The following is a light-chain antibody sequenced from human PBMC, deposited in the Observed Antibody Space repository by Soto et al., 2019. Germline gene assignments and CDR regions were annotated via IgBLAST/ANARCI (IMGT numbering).Light chain of an antibody. CDR3: QQPNSGPRTLPHETKGDFYS. CDR2: DAS. CDR1: LSVFNY. J-gene: IGKJ2*03. V-gene: IGKV3-11*01. Sequence: EIVLTQSPVTLSLSPGERATLSCRASLSVFNYLAWYQQKPGQAPRLLVYDASNRATGIPPRFSGSGSGTDFTPPISNLGHEDRAVSNFQQPNSGPRTLPHETKGDFYS.